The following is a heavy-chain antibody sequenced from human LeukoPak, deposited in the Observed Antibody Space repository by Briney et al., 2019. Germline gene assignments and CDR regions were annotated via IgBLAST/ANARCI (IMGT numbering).Heavy chain of an antibody. V-gene: IGHV1-69*13. CDR2: IIPIFGTA. Sequence: ASVKVSCKASGGTFSSYAISWVRQAPGQGLEWMGGIIPIFGTANYAQKFQGRVTITADESTSTAYMELSSLRSEDTAVYYCARNPYSYDSSGYYPNWFDPWGQGTLVTVSS. CDR3: ARNPYSYDSSGYYPNWFDP. D-gene: IGHD3-22*01. CDR1: GGTFSSYA. J-gene: IGHJ5*02.